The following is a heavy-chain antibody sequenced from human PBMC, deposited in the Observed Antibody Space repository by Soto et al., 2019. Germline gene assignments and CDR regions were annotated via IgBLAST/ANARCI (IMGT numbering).Heavy chain of an antibody. CDR1: GCTFSGHA. Sequence: SVKVSCKASGCTFSGHAIHWVRQAPGQRPEWMGGLIALFGTTQHAQRFQGRLTITADKSTTTAYMELTSLRFEDTAIYDCARGPNWGYRFDSWGQGTLVTVSS. V-gene: IGHV1-69*06. CDR2: LIALFGTT. D-gene: IGHD7-27*01. J-gene: IGHJ4*02. CDR3: ARGPNWGYRFDS.